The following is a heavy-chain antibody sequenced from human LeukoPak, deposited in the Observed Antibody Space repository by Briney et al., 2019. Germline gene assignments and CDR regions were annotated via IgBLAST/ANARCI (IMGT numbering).Heavy chain of an antibody. D-gene: IGHD2-2*01. CDR3: ARNPSTSSYLDY. V-gene: IGHV3-30*04. CDR2: ISYDGSNK. Sequence: GRSLRLSCAASGFTFSSYATHWVRQAPGKGLEWVAVISYDGSNKYYADSVKGRFTISRDNSKNTLYLQMNSLRAEDTAVYYCARNPSTSSYLDYWGQGTLVTVSS. J-gene: IGHJ4*02. CDR1: GFTFSSYA.